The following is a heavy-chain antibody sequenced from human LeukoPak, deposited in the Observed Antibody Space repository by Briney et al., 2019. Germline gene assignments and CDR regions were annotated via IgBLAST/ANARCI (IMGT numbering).Heavy chain of an antibody. D-gene: IGHD6-6*01. CDR2: IAPDGSEK. CDR3: AKGGSSPEY. V-gene: IGHV3-7*01. J-gene: IGHJ4*02. Sequence: GGSLRLSCAASGFTFTTYWMSWVRQAPGKGLEWVANIAPDGSEKNYVDSVKGRFTLSRDNAQNSLYLQMNSLRAEDTAVYYCAKGGSSPEYGGQGTLVTVSS. CDR1: GFTFTTYW.